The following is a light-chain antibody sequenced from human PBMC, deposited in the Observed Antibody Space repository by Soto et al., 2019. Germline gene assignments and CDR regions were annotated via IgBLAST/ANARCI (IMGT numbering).Light chain of an antibody. CDR3: LQDYNYPRT. J-gene: IGKJ1*01. V-gene: IGKV1-6*01. Sequence: AIQMTQSPSSLSASVGDRVTITCRAGQAIKDDLGWYQQRHGKAPKLLIYGASSLQSGVPSRFSGSGSGTDFTLTSSSLQSEDFATYSCLQDYNYPRTFGQGTKVEIK. CDR1: QAIKDD. CDR2: GAS.